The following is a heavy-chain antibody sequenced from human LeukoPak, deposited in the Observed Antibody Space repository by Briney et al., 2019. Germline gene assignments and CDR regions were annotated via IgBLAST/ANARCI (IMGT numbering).Heavy chain of an antibody. CDR1: GGSISSGSHY. CDR2: VHYSGIT. Sequence: SETLPLTCIVSGGSISSGSHYWGWIRQPPGKGLEWTGSVHYSGITYYNPSLTSRVTISVDTSKNQFSLRLTSVTAADTAVYYCARYPYSDSGVWQAFDYWGQGTLVTVSS. D-gene: IGHD5-12*01. CDR3: ARYPYSDSGVWQAFDY. J-gene: IGHJ4*02. V-gene: IGHV4-39*01.